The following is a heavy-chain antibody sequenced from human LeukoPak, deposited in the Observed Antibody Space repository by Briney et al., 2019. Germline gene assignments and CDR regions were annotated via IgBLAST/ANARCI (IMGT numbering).Heavy chain of an antibody. CDR1: GYTFIMFG. J-gene: IGHJ3*02. CDR2: IGPYKGLT. Sequence: ASVKVSCKTSGYTFIMFGINWVRQAPGQGLEWMGWIGPYKGLTNYAQNLQGRVTMTTDTSTSTAYMELRSLRSDDTAVYYCARCRDYYYDSSGYYPPVDAFDIWGQGTMVTVSS. V-gene: IGHV1-18*01. D-gene: IGHD3-22*01. CDR3: ARCRDYYYDSSGYYPPVDAFDI.